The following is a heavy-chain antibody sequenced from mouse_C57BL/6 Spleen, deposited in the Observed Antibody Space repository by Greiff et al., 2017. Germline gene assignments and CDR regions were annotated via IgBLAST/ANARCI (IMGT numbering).Heavy chain of an antibody. CDR2: IDPSDSKT. CDR1: GYTFTRYW. J-gene: IGHJ2*01. V-gene: IGHV1-52*01. Sequence: QVQLQQPGAELVRPGSSVKLSCKASGYTFTRYWMHWVKQRPIQGLEWIGNIDPSDSKTHYNQKFKDKATLTVDKSSSTAYMQLSILTSEDSAVYDCARSDSSVPYYFDYWGQGTTLTVSS. CDR3: ARSDSSVPYYFDY. D-gene: IGHD3-2*02.